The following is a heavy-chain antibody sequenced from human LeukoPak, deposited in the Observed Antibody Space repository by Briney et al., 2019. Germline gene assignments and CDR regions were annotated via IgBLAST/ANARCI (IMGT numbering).Heavy chain of an antibody. CDR3: AKSGGYGLIDY. D-gene: IGHD6-25*01. CDR1: VVSISSSSYY. J-gene: IGHJ4*01. CDR2: IYSSGST. V-gene: IGHV4-39*01. Sequence: SETLSLTCNVSVVSISSSSYYWGWIRQPPGKGLEWIGSIYSSGSTYYNSSLKSRVTTSIDTSKNQVSLKISSVTAADTAVYYCAKSGGYGLIDYWGQGTLVTVSS.